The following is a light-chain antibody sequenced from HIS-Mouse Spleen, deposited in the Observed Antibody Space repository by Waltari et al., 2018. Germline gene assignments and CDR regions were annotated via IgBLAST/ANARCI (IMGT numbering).Light chain of an antibody. CDR2: AAS. Sequence: AIRMTQSPSSFXASTGXRVTITCRASQGISSYLAXYQQKPGKAPKLLIYAASTLQXGVPSXFSGSGSGTDFTLTISCLQSEDFATYYCQQYYSYRFTFGPGTKVDIK. CDR3: QQYYSYRFT. J-gene: IGKJ3*01. CDR1: QGISSY. V-gene: IGKV1-8*01.